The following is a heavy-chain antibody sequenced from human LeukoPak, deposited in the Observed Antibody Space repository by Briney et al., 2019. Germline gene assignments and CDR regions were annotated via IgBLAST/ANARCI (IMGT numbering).Heavy chain of an antibody. J-gene: IGHJ6*02. CDR2: INYSGVT. CDR1: GGSIRGYY. Sequence: PETLSLTCTVSGGSIRGYYWSWIRQPPGKGLEWIGDINYSGVTNYNPSLKSRVTISLDTSKNQFSLKVTSVTAADTAVYYCARGPFAPDVWGQGTTVTVSS. V-gene: IGHV4-34*01. CDR3: ARGPFAPDV.